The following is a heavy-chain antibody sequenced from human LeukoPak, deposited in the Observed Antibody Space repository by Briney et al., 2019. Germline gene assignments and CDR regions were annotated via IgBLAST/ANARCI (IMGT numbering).Heavy chain of an antibody. CDR1: GGSISSYY. Sequence: SETLSLTCTISGGSISSYYWNWIRQPAGKGLEWIGRFYTSGSTDYNPSLKSRVTMSVDTSKNQFSLKLSSMTAADRAVYYCARGSSSWNTFDYWGQGTLVTVSS. CDR3: ARGSSSWNTFDY. V-gene: IGHV4-4*07. CDR2: FYTSGST. D-gene: IGHD6-13*01. J-gene: IGHJ4*02.